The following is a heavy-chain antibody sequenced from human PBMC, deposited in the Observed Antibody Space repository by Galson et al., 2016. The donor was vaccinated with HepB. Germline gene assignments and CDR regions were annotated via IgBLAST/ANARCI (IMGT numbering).Heavy chain of an antibody. CDR1: GGSISNYY. CDR3: ARVRGGQWPRYKMDV. CDR2: LYTSGST. Sequence: ETLSLTCTVSGGSISNYYWTWIRPPAGKGLEWIGRLYTSGSTNSTPSLKSRLTMSVDTSKNQFSLMLTSVTAAATAIYHCARVRGGQWPRYKMDVGGQGTTVTVSS. J-gene: IGHJ6*02. V-gene: IGHV4-4*07. D-gene: IGHD6-19*01.